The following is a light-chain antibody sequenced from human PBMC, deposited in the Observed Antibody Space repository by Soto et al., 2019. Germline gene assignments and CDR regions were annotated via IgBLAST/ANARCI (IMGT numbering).Light chain of an antibody. J-gene: IGKJ4*01. CDR1: QSISSY. V-gene: IGKV3-20*01. CDR3: QQSGSSPLT. CDR2: GAS. Sequence: EVGLTQSPATLSLSPGERATLSCRASQSISSYLGWYQQKPGQAPRLLIYGASSRATGIPDRFSGSGSATDFTLTISRLEPEDFAVYFCQQSGSSPLTFGGGTKVAIK.